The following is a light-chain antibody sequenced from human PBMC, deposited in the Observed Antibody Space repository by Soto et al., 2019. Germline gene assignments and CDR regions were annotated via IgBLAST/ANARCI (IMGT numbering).Light chain of an antibody. J-gene: IGLJ2*01. CDR2: DVS. CDR3: RSYTSSSTV. Sequence: QSALTHPAAVSGSPGQSITISCTGTSSDVGGYNYVYWYQHHPGNAPKVIIYDVSTRPSGVSDRFSGSKSGNTASLTISGLQAEDEADYYCRSYTSSSTVFGGVTKLTVL. V-gene: IGLV2-14*03. CDR1: SSDVGGYNY.